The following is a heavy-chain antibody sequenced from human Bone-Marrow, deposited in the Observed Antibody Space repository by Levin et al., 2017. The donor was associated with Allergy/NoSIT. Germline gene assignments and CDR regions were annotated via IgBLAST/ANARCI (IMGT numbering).Heavy chain of an antibody. CDR1: GGSISSGSYF. J-gene: IGHJ4*02. CDR3: ARVLRRDY. CDR2: IYYSGNT. V-gene: IGHV4-61*01. Sequence: SQTLSLTCTVSGGSISSGSYFWRWIRQPPGKGLEWIGYIYYSGNTNYNPSFKSRVTISVDASKNQFSLKLSSVTAADTAVYYCARVLRRDYWGQGTLVTVSS.